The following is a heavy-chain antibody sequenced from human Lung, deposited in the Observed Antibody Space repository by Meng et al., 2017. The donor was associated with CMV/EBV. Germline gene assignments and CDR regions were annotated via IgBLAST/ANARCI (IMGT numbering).Heavy chain of an antibody. J-gene: IGHJ4*02. CDR2: IRYDESDK. Sequence: GGSXRLXCAASGFIFSTYGMHWVRQAPGKGLEWVAFIRYDESDKYYADSVKGRFTISRDNSKNTLYLQMNSLRAEDTAVYYCAKWGSGSYVDSWGQGTLVTVSS. V-gene: IGHV3-30*02. CDR3: AKWGSGSYVDS. CDR1: GFIFSTYG. D-gene: IGHD1-26*01.